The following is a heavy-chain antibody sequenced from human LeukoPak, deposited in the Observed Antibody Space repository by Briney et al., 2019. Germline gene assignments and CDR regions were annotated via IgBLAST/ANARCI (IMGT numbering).Heavy chain of an antibody. CDR1: RFTFSNYW. Sequence: GGSLRLSCVASRFTFSNYWMSWVRQAPGKGLEWVANINQDGSKKRYADSMKGRFTISRDTSKNILYLQMNNVRADDTAIYYCAKSLRGYGGLDHWGQGALVTVSS. J-gene: IGHJ5*02. D-gene: IGHD4-23*01. CDR2: INQDGSKK. V-gene: IGHV3-7*03. CDR3: AKSLRGYGGLDH.